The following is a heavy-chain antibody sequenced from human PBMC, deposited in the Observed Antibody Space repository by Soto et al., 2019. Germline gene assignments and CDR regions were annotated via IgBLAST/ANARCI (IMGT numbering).Heavy chain of an antibody. CDR3: ARGEAAAGLLFQH. D-gene: IGHD6-13*01. Sequence: ASVKVSCKASGGTFSSYAVHWVRQAHGQGPEWMGWINVGNGKTKYSQNFQGRVTVTRDTSASTAYLELSSLTSEDTAVYFCARGEAAAGLLFQHWGQGTVVTVSS. V-gene: IGHV1-3*01. J-gene: IGHJ1*01. CDR2: INVGNGKT. CDR1: GGTFSSYA.